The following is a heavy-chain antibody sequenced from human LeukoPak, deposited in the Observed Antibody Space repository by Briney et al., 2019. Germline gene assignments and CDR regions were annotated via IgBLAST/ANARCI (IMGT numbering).Heavy chain of an antibody. CDR3: ARVEWGSSWSRGAPCWFDP. CDR2: IYYSGST. D-gene: IGHD6-13*01. J-gene: IGHJ5*02. V-gene: IGHV4-59*01. Sequence: SETLSLTCTVSGGSISSYYWSWIRQPPGKGLEWIGYIYYSGSTNYNPSLKSRVTISVDTSKNQFSLKLSSVTAADTAVYYCARVEWGSSWSRGAPCWFDPWGQGTLVTVSS. CDR1: GGSISSYY.